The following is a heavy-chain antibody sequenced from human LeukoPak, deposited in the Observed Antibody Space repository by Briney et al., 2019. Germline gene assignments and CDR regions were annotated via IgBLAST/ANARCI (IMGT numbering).Heavy chain of an antibody. CDR1: GFTLSSSA. CDR2: IVVGSGNR. D-gene: IGHD7-27*01. CDR3: AAAKLGHASGWYFHF. J-gene: IGHJ2*01. Sequence: SVKVSCKASGFTLSSSAMQWVRQPRAQRPEWIGWIVVGSGNRNYAQKFQERVTITRDMSTSTAYKEPSSLRSDDTAVYYCAAAKLGHASGWYFHFWGRGTLVLVSS. V-gene: IGHV1-58*02.